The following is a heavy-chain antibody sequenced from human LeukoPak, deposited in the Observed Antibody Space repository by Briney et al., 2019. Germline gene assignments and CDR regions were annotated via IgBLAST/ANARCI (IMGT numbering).Heavy chain of an antibody. D-gene: IGHD5-24*01. V-gene: IGHV3-66*01. Sequence: GGSLRLSSAASGFTVSRNYMSWVRQAPGKGLEWVSVIYIDGNTYYADSVRGRFTISRDNSKNTVYLQMNSLRAEDTAVYYCARGDGYNFFDSWGQGTLVTVPS. CDR2: IYIDGNT. CDR1: GFTVSRNY. J-gene: IGHJ4*02. CDR3: ARGDGYNFFDS.